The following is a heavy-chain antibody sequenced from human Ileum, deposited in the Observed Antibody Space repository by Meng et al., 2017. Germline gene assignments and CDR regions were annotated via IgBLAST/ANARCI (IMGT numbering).Heavy chain of an antibody. CDR2: ISSSSSYI. Sequence: GESLKISCAASGFTFSSYSMNWVRQAPGKGLEWVSSISSSSSYIYYADSVKGRFTISRDNAKNSLYLQMNSLRAEDTAVYYCAKTVAPGAFDIWGQGTMVTVSS. V-gene: IGHV3-21*01. D-gene: IGHD4-23*01. CDR3: AKTVAPGAFDI. J-gene: IGHJ3*02. CDR1: GFTFSSYS.